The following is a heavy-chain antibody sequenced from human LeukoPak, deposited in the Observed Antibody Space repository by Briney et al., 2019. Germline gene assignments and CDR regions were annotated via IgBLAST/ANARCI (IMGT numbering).Heavy chain of an antibody. CDR2: INPHNGCT. D-gene: IGHD2-15*01. J-gene: IGHJ6*03. CDR3: PRDLDLCSGHTCLNYYYYCYMDV. Sequence: ASVKVSCKASGYNFIGYYMHWVRQAPGQGLEWMGWINPHNGCTNYAQKFQGGVTMTRDTPINTAYIELSGLRSDDTAVYYFPRDLDLCSGHTCLNYYYYCYMDVWGKGTTVTVSS. CDR1: GYNFIGYY. V-gene: IGHV1-2*02.